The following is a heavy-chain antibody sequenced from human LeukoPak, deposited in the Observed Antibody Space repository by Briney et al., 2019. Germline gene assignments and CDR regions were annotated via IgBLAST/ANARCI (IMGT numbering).Heavy chain of an antibody. J-gene: IGHJ5*02. D-gene: IGHD6-6*01. CDR1: GGTFSSYA. Sequence: GASVKVSCKASGGTFSSYAISWVRQAPGQGLEWMGGIIPIFGTANYAQKFQGSVTITADKSTSTAYMELSSLRSEDTAVYYCARDQEGFAEQLVRRGRFDPWGQGTLVTVSS. CDR2: IIPIFGTA. V-gene: IGHV1-69*06. CDR3: ARDQEGFAEQLVRRGRFDP.